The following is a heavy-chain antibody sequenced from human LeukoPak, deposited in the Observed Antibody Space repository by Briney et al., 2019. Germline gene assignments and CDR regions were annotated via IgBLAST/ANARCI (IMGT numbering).Heavy chain of an antibody. CDR1: GGSISSYY. CDR2: IYYSGST. V-gene: IGHV4-59*01. D-gene: IGHD1-7*01. CDR3: ARDRAGTFDY. J-gene: IGHJ4*02. Sequence: PSETLSLTCTVSGGSISSYYWSWIRQPPGKGLEWIGYIYYSGSTNYNPSLKSRVTISVDTSKSQFSLKLSPVTAADTAVYYCARDRAGTFDYWGQGTLVTVSS.